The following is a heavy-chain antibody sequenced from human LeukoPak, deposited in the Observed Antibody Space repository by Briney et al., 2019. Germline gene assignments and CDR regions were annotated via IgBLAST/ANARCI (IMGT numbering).Heavy chain of an antibody. V-gene: IGHV3-15*01. J-gene: IGHJ4*02. CDR1: GFTFSSYA. Sequence: GGSLRLSCAASGFTFSSYAMSWVRQAPGKGLEWVGHIKSKTDGGTTDYTAPVKGRFTISRDDSKNTLYLQMNSLKTEDTAVYYCTRQQLVQDYWGQGTLVTVSS. CDR3: TRQQLVQDY. D-gene: IGHD6-13*01. CDR2: IKSKTDGGTT.